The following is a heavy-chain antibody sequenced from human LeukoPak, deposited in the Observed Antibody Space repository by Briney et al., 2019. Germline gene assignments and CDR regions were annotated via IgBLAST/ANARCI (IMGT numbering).Heavy chain of an antibody. J-gene: IGHJ5*02. Sequence: GGSLRLSCAASGFTFNNHYMTWVRQAPGKGLEWVANIKQDGSETYYLDSVKGRFTISRDNAKNSLYLQLNNVRAEDTAVYYCARVSLGGSSYVSWGQGTLVTVSS. CDR1: GFTFNNHY. V-gene: IGHV3-7*04. CDR2: IKQDGSET. D-gene: IGHD3-10*01. CDR3: ARVSLGGSSYVS.